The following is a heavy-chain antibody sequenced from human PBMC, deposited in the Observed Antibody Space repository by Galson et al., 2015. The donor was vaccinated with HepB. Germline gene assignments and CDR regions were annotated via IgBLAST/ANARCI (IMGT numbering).Heavy chain of an antibody. CDR2: ISYDGSNK. CDR3: ARTTHVVVPAANYGMDV. V-gene: IGHV3-30-3*01. D-gene: IGHD2-2*01. CDR1: GFTVSSNY. Sequence: SLRLSCAASGFTVSSNYMSWVRQAPGKGLEWVAVISYDGSNKYYADSVKGRFTISRDNSKNTLYLQMNSLRAEDTAVYYCARTTHVVVPAANYGMDVWGQGTTVTVSS. J-gene: IGHJ6*02.